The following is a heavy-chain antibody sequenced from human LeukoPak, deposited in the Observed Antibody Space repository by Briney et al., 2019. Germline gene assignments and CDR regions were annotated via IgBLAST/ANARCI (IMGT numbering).Heavy chain of an antibody. D-gene: IGHD1-26*01. J-gene: IGHJ4*02. Sequence: PGGSLRLSCAASGFTFSSYSMNWVRQAPGKGLEWVSSISGSGGSTYYADSVKGRFTISRDNSKNTLYLQMNSLRAEDTAVYYCARSGSDHPFDYWGQGTLVIVSS. CDR3: ARSGSDHPFDY. CDR1: GFTFSSYS. CDR2: ISGSGGST. V-gene: IGHV3-23*01.